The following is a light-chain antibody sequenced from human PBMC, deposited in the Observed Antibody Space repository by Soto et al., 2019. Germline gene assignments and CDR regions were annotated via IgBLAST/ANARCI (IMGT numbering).Light chain of an antibody. V-gene: IGLV2-23*01. CDR3: CSYAGSSTYV. J-gene: IGLJ1*01. CDR1: SSDVGSYNL. CDR2: EGS. Sequence: QSALTQPASVSGSPGQSITISCTGTSSDVGSYNLVSWYQQHPGKAPKLMIYEGSTRPSGVSNRFSGSKSGNTASLTLSGLQAEDEADYYCCSYAGSSTYVFGTGTKLTVL.